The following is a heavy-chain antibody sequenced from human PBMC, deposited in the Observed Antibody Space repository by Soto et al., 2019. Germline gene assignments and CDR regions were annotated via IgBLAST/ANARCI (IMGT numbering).Heavy chain of an antibody. CDR3: ARAESTMVRGAYFDY. D-gene: IGHD3-10*01. CDR1: GGSISSGDYY. Sequence: PSETLSLTCTVSGGSISSGDYYWSWIRQPPGKGLEWIGYIYYSGSTYYNPSLKSRVTISVDTSKNQFSLKLSSVTAADTAVYYCARAESTMVRGAYFDYWGQGTLVTVSS. V-gene: IGHV4-30-4*01. CDR2: IYYSGST. J-gene: IGHJ4*02.